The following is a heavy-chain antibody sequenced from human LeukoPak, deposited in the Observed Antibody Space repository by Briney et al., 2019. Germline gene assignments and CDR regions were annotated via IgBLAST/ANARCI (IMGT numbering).Heavy chain of an antibody. CDR1: GFTFSSYA. V-gene: IGHV3-23*01. D-gene: IGHD3-22*01. CDR2: ISGSGGST. CDR3: AKGGHSVIVVKIDY. Sequence: GGSLRLSCAASGFTFSSYAMSWVRQAPGKGLDWVSAISGSGGSTYYADSVKGRFTISRDNSKNTLYLQMNSLRAEDTAVYYCAKGGHSVIVVKIDYWGQGTLVTVSS. J-gene: IGHJ4*02.